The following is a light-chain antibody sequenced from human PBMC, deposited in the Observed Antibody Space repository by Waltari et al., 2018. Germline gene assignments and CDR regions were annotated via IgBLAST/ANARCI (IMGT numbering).Light chain of an antibody. Sequence: QAGLTQPPSVSKDLRQTATLTCTGNSTNVGDQGAAWLQQHQGHPPKLLSYRKNNRPSGISERFSASRSGNEASLTITGLQPEDEADYYCAAWDSSLSAWVFGGGTELTVL. V-gene: IGLV10-54*04. CDR3: AAWDSSLSAWV. CDR1: STNVGDQG. J-gene: IGLJ3*02. CDR2: RKN.